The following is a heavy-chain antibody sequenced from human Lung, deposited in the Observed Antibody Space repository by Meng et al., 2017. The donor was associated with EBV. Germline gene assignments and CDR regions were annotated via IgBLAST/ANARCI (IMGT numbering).Heavy chain of an antibody. D-gene: IGHD1/OR15-1a*01. J-gene: IGHJ4*02. CDR3: AREGVNNPRYYFDY. V-gene: IGHV3-74*01. Sequence: DGRREYPGCGVYPAGGSLLFSRAASVFTFSGYVMHWFRHAPGEGLGWVSRVNSDASTTRYADSVKGRFTISRDNAKNTLYLQMRSLRAEDTAIYYCAREGVNNPRYYFDYWGQGNLVTVSS. CDR2: VNSDASTT. CDR1: VFTFSGYV.